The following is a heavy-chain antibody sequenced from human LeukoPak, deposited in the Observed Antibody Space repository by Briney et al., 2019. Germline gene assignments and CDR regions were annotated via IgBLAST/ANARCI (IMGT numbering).Heavy chain of an antibody. CDR2: IYYSGST. Sequence: PSETLSLTCTGSGGSISSYYWSWIRQPPGKGLEWIGYIYYSGSTNYNPSLKSRVTISVDTSKNQFSLKLSSVTAADTAVYYCARVDYCSGGSCQGNWFDPWGQGTLVTVSS. D-gene: IGHD2-15*01. CDR1: GGSISSYY. J-gene: IGHJ5*02. V-gene: IGHV4-59*01. CDR3: ARVDYCSGGSCQGNWFDP.